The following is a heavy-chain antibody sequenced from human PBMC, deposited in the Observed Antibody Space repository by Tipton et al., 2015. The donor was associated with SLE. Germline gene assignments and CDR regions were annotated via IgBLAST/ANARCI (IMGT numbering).Heavy chain of an antibody. V-gene: IGHV3-48*03. CDR2: ISSSGNTI. CDR1: GFNFDDNT. D-gene: IGHD6-13*01. CDR3: AREGVSSPDY. J-gene: IGHJ4*02. Sequence: SLRLSCAASGFNFDDNTMYWVRQAPGKGLEWVSFISSSGNTIYYADSVKGRFTISRDNAKNSLYLQMNSLRAEDTAVYYCAREGVSSPDYWGQGTLVTVSS.